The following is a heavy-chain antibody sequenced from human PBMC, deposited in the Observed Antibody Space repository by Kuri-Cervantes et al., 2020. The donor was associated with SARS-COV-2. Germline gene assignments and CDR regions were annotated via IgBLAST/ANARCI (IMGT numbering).Heavy chain of an antibody. CDR2: INPNSGGT. D-gene: IGHD2-2*01. CDR3: ARGFVLVPAAKRRRPNNWFDP. V-gene: IGHV1-2*02. CDR1: GYTFTGYY. Sequence: ASVKVSCKASGYTFTGYYMHWVRQAPGQGLEWMGWINPNSGGTNYAQKFQGRVTMTRDTSISTAYMELSRLRSDDTAVYYCARGFVLVPAAKRRRPNNWFDPWGQGTLVTVSS. J-gene: IGHJ5*02.